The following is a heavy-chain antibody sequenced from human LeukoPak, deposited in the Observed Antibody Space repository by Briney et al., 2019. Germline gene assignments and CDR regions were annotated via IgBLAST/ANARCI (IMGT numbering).Heavy chain of an antibody. CDR3: ARPNISSYYDSRGYDAFDV. Sequence: AGESLKISCKGSGYRFNAYWIAWVRQMPGKGLEWMGIIYPDDSDTRYSPSFQGQVTISADTSVRTAYLQWSSLKASDTAMYYCARPNISSYYDSRGYDAFDVWGQGTMVTVSS. CDR1: GYRFNAYW. J-gene: IGHJ3*01. V-gene: IGHV5-51*01. CDR2: IYPDDSDT. D-gene: IGHD3-22*01.